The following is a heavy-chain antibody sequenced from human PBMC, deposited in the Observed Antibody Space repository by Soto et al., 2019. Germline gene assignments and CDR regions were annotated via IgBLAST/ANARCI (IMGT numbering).Heavy chain of an antibody. J-gene: IGHJ6*02. V-gene: IGHV5-10-1*01. CDR3: ARIYGDYGLYYYGMDV. CDR2: IDPSDSYT. Sequence: GESLKISCKGSGYSFTSYWISWVRQMPGKGLEWMGRIDPSDSYTNYSPSFQGHVTISADKSISTAYLQWSSLKASDTAMYYCARIYGDYGLYYYGMDVWGQGTTVTVSS. D-gene: IGHD4-17*01. CDR1: GYSFTSYW.